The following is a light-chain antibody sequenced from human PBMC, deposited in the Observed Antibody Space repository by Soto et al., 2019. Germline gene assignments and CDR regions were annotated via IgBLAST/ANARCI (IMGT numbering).Light chain of an antibody. CDR2: GAS. V-gene: IGKV3-20*01. Sequence: EIVLTQSPGTLSLSPGERATLSCRASQSVSSSYLAWYQQKPGQAPRLLIYGASSRATGIPDRFSGSGSGTDFTLTISRLETEDLAVYYCQQYGSSPMYTFGKGTKLEIQ. J-gene: IGKJ2*01. CDR3: QQYGSSPMYT. CDR1: QSVSSSY.